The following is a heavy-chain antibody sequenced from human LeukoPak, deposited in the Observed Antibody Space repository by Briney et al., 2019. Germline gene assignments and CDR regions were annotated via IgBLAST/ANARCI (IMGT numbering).Heavy chain of an antibody. Sequence: GGSLRLSCAASGFTFSSYAMSWVRQAPGKGPEWVSAISGSGGSTYYADSVKGRFTISRDNSKNTLYLQMNSLRAEDTAVYYCAKVGGIAAAGFAEYFQHWGQGTLVTVSS. J-gene: IGHJ1*01. D-gene: IGHD6-13*01. CDR1: GFTFSSYA. CDR3: AKVGGIAAAGFAEYFQH. CDR2: ISGSGGST. V-gene: IGHV3-23*01.